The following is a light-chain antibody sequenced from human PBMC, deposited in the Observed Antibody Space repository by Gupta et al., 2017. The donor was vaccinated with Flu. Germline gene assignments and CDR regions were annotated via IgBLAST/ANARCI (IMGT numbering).Light chain of an antibody. CDR3: QAGDSSVI. V-gene: IGLV3-1*01. CDR2: QDD. J-gene: IGLJ2*01. Sequence: SYELTQPPSVSVSPGQTASITCSGDKLGDKYVCWYQQKPGQSPVLVIYQDDKRPSGIPERFSGSNSGNTATLTISGTQAMDEDDYYCQAGDSSVIFGGGTKLTVL. CDR1: KLGDKY.